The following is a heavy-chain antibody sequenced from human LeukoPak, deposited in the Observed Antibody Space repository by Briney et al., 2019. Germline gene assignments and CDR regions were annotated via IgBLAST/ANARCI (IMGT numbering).Heavy chain of an antibody. D-gene: IGHD3-10*01. CDR1: GGSISSYY. CDR2: IYYSGST. V-gene: IGHV4-59*08. J-gene: IGHJ5*02. CDR3: ARQLLWFGELLAPFDP. Sequence: SETLSLTCTVSGGSISSYYWSWIRQPPGKGLEWIAYIYYSGSTNYNPSLKSRVTISVDTSKNQFSLKLSSVTAADTAVYYCARQLLWFGELLAPFDPWGQGTLVTVSS.